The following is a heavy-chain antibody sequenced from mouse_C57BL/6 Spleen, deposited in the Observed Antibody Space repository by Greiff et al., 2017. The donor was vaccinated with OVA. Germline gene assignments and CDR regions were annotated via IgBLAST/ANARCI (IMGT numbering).Heavy chain of an antibody. CDR3: ARARYYGSSYGYYAMDY. D-gene: IGHD1-1*01. CDR2: INPNNGGT. Sequence: EVKLQESGPELVKPGASVKIPCKASGYTFTDYNMDWVKQSHGKSLEWIGDINPNNGGTIYNQKFKGKATLTVDKSSSTAYMELRSLTSEDTAVYYCARARYYGSSYGYYAMDYWGQGTSVTVSS. V-gene: IGHV1-18*01. J-gene: IGHJ4*01. CDR1: GYTFTDYN.